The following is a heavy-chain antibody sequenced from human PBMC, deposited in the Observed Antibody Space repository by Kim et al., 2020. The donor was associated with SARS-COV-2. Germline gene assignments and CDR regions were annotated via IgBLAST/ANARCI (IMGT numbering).Heavy chain of an antibody. CDR2: MSGGGVNK. V-gene: IGHV3-23*01. Sequence: GGSLRLSCVASGFTFDIYAMSWVRQAPGKGLEWVSDMSGGGVNKFYADSVRGRFTISRDNSKNTLYLQMNGLRDEDTALYYCAKVEDLAVYNYF. CDR1: GFTFDIYA. D-gene: IGHD6-19*01. CDR3: AKVEDLAVYNYF. J-gene: IGHJ1*01.